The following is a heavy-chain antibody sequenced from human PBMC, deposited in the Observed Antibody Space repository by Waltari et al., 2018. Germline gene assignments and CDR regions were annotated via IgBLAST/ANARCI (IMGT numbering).Heavy chain of an antibody. J-gene: IGHJ6*02. CDR1: GFTFSSYG. Sequence: QVQLVESGGGVVQPGRSLRLSCAASGFTFSSYGMHWVRQAPGKGMEWVAVISDDGSNKYNADSVKGRFTISRDNSKNTLYLQMSSLRAEDTAVYFCAKDRGDASGHYYYYGMDVWGQGTTVTVSS. CDR2: ISDDGSNK. V-gene: IGHV3-30*18. D-gene: IGHD3-16*01. CDR3: AKDRGDASGHYYYYGMDV.